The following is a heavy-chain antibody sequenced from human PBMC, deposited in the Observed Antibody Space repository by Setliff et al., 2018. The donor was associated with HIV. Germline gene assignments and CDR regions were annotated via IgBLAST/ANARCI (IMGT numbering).Heavy chain of an antibody. CDR1: GFTFSNYW. Sequence: GGSLRLSCAASGFTFSNYWMNWVRQAPGKGLEWVANIKQDGSEKYYVDSVKGRFTISRDNAKNSLYLQMNSLRAEDTAVYYCASHFGYCSSTSCEGYWGQGALVTVSS. CDR2: IKQDGSEK. J-gene: IGHJ4*02. V-gene: IGHV3-7*03. CDR3: ASHFGYCSSTSCEGY. D-gene: IGHD2-2*01.